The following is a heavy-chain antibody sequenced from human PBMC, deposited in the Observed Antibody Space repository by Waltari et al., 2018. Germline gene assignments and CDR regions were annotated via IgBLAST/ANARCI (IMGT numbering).Heavy chain of an antibody. J-gene: IGHJ6*02. CDR1: GFTFSSYS. CDR3: ARDRSGYYYYYGMDV. V-gene: IGHV3-48*01. Sequence: EVQLVESGAGLVQPGWSLRLSCAASGFTFSSYSLNWFRHAPGKGLEWVSYISSSSSTIYYEDSVKGRLTISRDNDKNSLYLQMNSMRAEDTAVYYCARDRSGYYYYYGMDVWGQGTTVTVSS. CDR2: ISSSSSTI.